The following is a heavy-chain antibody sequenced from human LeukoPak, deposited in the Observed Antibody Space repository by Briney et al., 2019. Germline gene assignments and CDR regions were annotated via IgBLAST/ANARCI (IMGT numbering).Heavy chain of an antibody. D-gene: IGHD1-1*01. V-gene: IGHV1-46*01. CDR1: GYTFTSYY. J-gene: IGHJ5*02. CDR2: INPSGGST. Sequence: GASVKVSCKASGYTFTSYYMHWVRQAPGQGLEWMGIINPSGGSTSYAQKFQGRVNMTRDTSISTAYMELSRLKSDETAVYYWARERVQLERRAAHNWFDPCGQGGLVTVSS. CDR3: ARERVQLERRAAHNWFDP.